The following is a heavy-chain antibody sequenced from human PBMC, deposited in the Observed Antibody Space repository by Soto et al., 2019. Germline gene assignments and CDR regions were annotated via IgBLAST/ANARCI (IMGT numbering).Heavy chain of an antibody. V-gene: IGHV1-18*01. CDR1: GYGFTTYG. CDR2: ISAHNGDT. Sequence: QVHLVQSGAEVKKPGASVKVSCKGSGYGFTTYGITWVRQAPGQGLEWMAWISAHNGDTTYAQKLQGRVTVTRDTSTSTAYMELRSLRSDDTAVYYCARGGYGDYWGQGALVTVS. CDR3: ARGGYGDY. D-gene: IGHD1-1*01. J-gene: IGHJ4*02.